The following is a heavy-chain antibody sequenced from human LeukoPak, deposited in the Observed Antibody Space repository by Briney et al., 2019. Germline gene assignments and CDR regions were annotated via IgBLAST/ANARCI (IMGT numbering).Heavy chain of an antibody. CDR1: GFTFSAYW. Sequence: PGGSLRLSRAASGFTFSAYWMHWVRQAPGKGLVWVSRIFGDGSGTIYADSVKGRFTISRDNAKNSLYLQMNSLRAEDTAVYYCARVSAAMTHWHFDLWGRGTLVTVSS. J-gene: IGHJ2*01. CDR2: IFGDGSGT. CDR3: ARVSAAMTHWHFDL. V-gene: IGHV3-74*01. D-gene: IGHD2-2*01.